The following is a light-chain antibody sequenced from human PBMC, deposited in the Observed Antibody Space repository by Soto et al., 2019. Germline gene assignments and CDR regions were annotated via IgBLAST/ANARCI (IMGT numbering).Light chain of an antibody. CDR3: QQYNNWPPLT. CDR2: GTS. CDR1: QSVSSN. J-gene: IGKJ4*01. V-gene: IGKV3-15*01. Sequence: EIVMTQSPATLSVSPGERATLSCSASQSVSSNLAWYQQKPGQAPRLLIYGTSTRATGIPARFSGSGSGTEFTLTISSLQSEDFAVYSCQQYNNWPPLTFGGGTKVEIK.